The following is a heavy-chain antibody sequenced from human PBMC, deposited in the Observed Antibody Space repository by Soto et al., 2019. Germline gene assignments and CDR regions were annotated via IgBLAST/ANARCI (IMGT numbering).Heavy chain of an antibody. Sequence: SETLSLTCTVSGGSISSGDYYWSWIRQHPGKGLEWIGYIYYSGSTYYNPSLKSRVSISKDTSRNQFSLKLSSVTVADTAVYYCARGSPLARVPGWFDPWGQGTLVTVSS. CDR1: GGSISSGDYY. J-gene: IGHJ5*02. D-gene: IGHD3-10*01. CDR3: ARGSPLARVPGWFDP. CDR2: IYYSGST. V-gene: IGHV4-31*03.